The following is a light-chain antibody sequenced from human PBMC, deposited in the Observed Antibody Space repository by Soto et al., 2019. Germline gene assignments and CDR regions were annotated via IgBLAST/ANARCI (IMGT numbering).Light chain of an antibody. Sequence: EIVLTQSPVTLSLSPGERATLSCRASQSVSSSYLAWYQQKPGQAPRLXXYGASSRATGIPDRFSGSGPGTDFTLTISRLEPEDFAVYGGQQYGSSPPITFGQGTRLEIK. CDR3: QQYGSSPPIT. V-gene: IGKV3-20*01. CDR1: QSVSSSY. CDR2: GAS. J-gene: IGKJ5*01.